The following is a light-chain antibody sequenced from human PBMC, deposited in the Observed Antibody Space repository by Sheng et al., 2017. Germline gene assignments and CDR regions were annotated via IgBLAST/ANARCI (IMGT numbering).Light chain of an antibody. CDR3: QQRSNWPLT. CDR1: QSVSSY. CDR2: AAS. V-gene: IGKV3-11*01. J-gene: IGKJ4*01. Sequence: EIVLTQSPATLSLSPGERATLSCRASQSVSSYLAWYQQKVGQAPRLLIYAASNRATGIPARFSGSGSGTDFTLTISSLEPEDFAVYYCQQRSNWPLTFGGGTKVEFK.